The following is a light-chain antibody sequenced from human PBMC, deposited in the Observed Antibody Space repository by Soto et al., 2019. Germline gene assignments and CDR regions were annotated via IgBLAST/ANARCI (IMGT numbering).Light chain of an antibody. V-gene: IGLV2-14*01. J-gene: IGLJ2*01. CDR3: SSYTSSSTLA. CDR2: EVS. Sequence: QSALTQPASVSGSPGQSITISCTGTSSDVGGYNYVSWYQQHPGKAPKLMIYEVSNRPSGVSNRFSGSKSGNTASLTISGLQAEDEADYYCSSYTSSSTLAFGGGTKL. CDR1: SSDVGGYNY.